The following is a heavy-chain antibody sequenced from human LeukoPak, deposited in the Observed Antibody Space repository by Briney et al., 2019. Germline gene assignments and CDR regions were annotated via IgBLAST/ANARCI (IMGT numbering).Heavy chain of an antibody. Sequence: QTGGSLRLSCAASGFTLSSYEMNWVRQAPGKGLEWVSYISSSGSTIYYADSVKGRFTISRDNAKNTLYLQMNSLRAEDTAVYYCARDSITMVRGHFDYWGQGTLVTVSS. CDR3: ARDSITMVRGHFDY. D-gene: IGHD3-10*01. J-gene: IGHJ4*02. CDR2: ISSSGSTI. CDR1: GFTLSSYE. V-gene: IGHV3-48*03.